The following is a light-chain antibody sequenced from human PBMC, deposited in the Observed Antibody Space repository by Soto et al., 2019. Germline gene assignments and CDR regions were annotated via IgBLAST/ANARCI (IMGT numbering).Light chain of an antibody. J-gene: IGLJ1*01. CDR2: QVS. V-gene: IGLV2-14*01. CDR3: SSYTSSNTFYV. Sequence: QSALTQPASVSGSPGQSITISCTGTSSDVGGYYYVSWYQHHQGKAPKLMIYQVSNRPSGVSNRFSGSKSGNTASLTISGLQAEDEADYYCSSYTSSNTFYVFGTGTKLTVL. CDR1: SSDVGGYYY.